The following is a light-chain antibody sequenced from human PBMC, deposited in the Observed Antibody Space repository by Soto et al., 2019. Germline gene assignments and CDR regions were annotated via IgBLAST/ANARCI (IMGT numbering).Light chain of an antibody. CDR3: QQYGSSPPKLT. Sequence: EIVLTQSPGTLSLSPGERATLSCRASQSVSSSYLAWYQQKPGQAPRLLIYGASSRATGIPDRFSGSGSGKSLTLPNSRLEAEDFAVYYCQQYGSSPPKLTFGGGTKVEIK. J-gene: IGKJ4*01. CDR2: GAS. V-gene: IGKV3-20*01. CDR1: QSVSSSY.